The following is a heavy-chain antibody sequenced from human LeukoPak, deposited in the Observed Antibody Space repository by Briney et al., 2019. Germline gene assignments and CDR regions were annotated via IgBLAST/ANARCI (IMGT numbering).Heavy chain of an antibody. Sequence: SETLSLTCTVSGGSISSYYWSWLRQPPGKGLEWIGYIYYSGSTNYNPSLKSRVTISVDTSKNQFSLKLSSVTAADTAVYYCAREYYYDSSGDAFDIWGQGTMVTVSS. CDR3: AREYYYDSSGDAFDI. CDR1: GGSISSYY. J-gene: IGHJ3*02. CDR2: IYYSGST. D-gene: IGHD3-22*01. V-gene: IGHV4-59*01.